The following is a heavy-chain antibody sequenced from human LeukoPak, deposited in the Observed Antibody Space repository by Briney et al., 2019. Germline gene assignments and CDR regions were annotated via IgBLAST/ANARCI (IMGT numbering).Heavy chain of an antibody. J-gene: IGHJ4*02. CDR3: AKEYSSGWYTFDY. CDR1: GFTFSSYG. CDR2: ISYDGSNK. V-gene: IGHV3-30*18. D-gene: IGHD6-19*01. Sequence: GGSLRLSCAASGFTFSSYGMPWVRQAPGKGLEWVAVISYDGSNKYYADSVKGRFTISRDNSKNTLYLQMNSLRAEDTAVYDCAKEYSSGWYTFDYWGQGTLVTVSS.